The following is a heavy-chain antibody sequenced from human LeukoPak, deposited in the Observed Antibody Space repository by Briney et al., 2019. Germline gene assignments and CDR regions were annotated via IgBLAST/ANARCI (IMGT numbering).Heavy chain of an antibody. CDR3: ARSWSSGSYY. D-gene: IGHD3-10*01. V-gene: IGHV4-39*01. J-gene: IGHJ4*02. Sequence: SLETLSLICTVSGGSISSSSYYWVWIRQPPGKGLEWIGSIYYSGSTYYNPSLTSRVTISVDTSKNQFSLKLSSVTAADTAVYYCARSWSSGSYYWGQGTLVTVSS. CDR2: IYYSGST. CDR1: GGSISSSSYY.